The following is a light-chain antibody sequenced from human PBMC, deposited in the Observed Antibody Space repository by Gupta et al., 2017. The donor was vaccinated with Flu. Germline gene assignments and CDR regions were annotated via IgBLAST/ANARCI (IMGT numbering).Light chain of an antibody. CDR3: QQSDMTPYT. J-gene: IGKJ2*01. V-gene: IGKV1-39*01. CDR1: QSIRNY. CDR2: GAS. Sequence: DIQMTQSPSSLSASVGDRVTITCRASQSIRNYLNWYQQKPGKAPNLLIYGASTLQVGVPSRFSGSGSGTDFTLTITSLQTDDFATYYCQQSDMTPYTFGQGTNLEIK.